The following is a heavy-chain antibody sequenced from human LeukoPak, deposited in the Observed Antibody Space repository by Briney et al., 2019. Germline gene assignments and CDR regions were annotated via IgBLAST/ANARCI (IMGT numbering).Heavy chain of an antibody. Sequence: PGGSLRLSCAASGFTFSSYWMSWVRQAPGKGLEWVANINQDGSEKYYVDSVKGRFTISRDNAKNSLYLQMNSLRAEDTAVYYCARCYDFWSGYYRGYYFDSWGQGTLVTVSS. CDR2: INQDGSEK. J-gene: IGHJ4*02. D-gene: IGHD3-3*01. V-gene: IGHV3-7*01. CDR1: GFTFSSYW. CDR3: ARCYDFWSGYYRGYYFDS.